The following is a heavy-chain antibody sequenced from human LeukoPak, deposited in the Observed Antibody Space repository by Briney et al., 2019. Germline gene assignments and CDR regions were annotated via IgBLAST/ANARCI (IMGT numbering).Heavy chain of an antibody. CDR3: ARGVYCSSSSCSGGLGYYFYFMDG. J-gene: IGHJ6*03. Sequence: GASVKVSCKPCGYTFTGYYMHWGRQPPGHRLERMGWINPNNGGTNHAQKFQGRVTMTRDTSISTAYMELSSLRSDDTAVYYCARGVYCSSSSCSGGLGYYFYFMDGWGKGTTVTVSS. CDR2: INPNNGGT. V-gene: IGHV1-2*02. D-gene: IGHD2-2*01. CDR1: GYTFTGYY.